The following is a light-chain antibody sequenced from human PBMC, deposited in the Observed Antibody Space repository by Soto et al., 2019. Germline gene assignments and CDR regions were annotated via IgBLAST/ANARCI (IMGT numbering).Light chain of an antibody. CDR1: SSDVGGYNY. CDR3: SSYAASNNFYFV. Sequence: QSALTQPPSASGSPGQSVTISCTGTSSDVGGYNYVSWYQQYPGRAPKLMIYEVTKRPSGVPDRFSGSKSGNTASLTVSGLKDEDEADYCCSSYAASNNFYFVFGGGTKVTVL. J-gene: IGLJ3*02. CDR2: EVT. V-gene: IGLV2-8*01.